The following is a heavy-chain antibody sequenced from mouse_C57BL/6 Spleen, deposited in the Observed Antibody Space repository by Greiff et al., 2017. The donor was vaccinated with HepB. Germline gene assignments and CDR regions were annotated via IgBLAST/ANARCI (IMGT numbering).Heavy chain of an antibody. Sequence: QVQLQQSGPELVKPGASVKISCKASGYALSSSWMNWVKQRPGKGLEWIGRIYPGDGDTNYNGKLKGKATLTADKSSSTAYMQLSSLTSEDSAVYFCARGGIYYGTPFAYWGQGTLVTVSA. D-gene: IGHD1-1*01. J-gene: IGHJ3*01. CDR1: GYALSSSW. V-gene: IGHV1-82*01. CDR3: ARGGIYYGTPFAY. CDR2: IYPGDGDT.